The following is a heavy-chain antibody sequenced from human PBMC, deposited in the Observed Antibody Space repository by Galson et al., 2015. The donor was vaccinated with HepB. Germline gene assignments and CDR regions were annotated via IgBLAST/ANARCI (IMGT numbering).Heavy chain of an antibody. CDR2: IWYDGSDK. CDR1: GFTFSSYG. D-gene: IGHD5-12*01. J-gene: IGHJ4*02. CDR3: ARDRGYSGYGGGPCDY. Sequence: SLRLSCAASGFTFSSYGMHWVRQAPGKGLEWVAVIWYDGSDKYYADSVKGRLTISRDNSKNTVYLQMNSLRAEDTAVYYCARDRGYSGYGGGPCDYWGQGTLVTVSS. V-gene: IGHV3-33*08.